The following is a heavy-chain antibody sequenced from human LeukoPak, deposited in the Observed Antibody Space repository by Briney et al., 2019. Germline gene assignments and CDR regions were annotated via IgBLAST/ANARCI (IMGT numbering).Heavy chain of an antibody. CDR1: GYSFTAFY. Sequence: GASLKVYCKASGYSFTAFYIHWVRHAPGQGLEWLGCIHPRSGNTSYEQKRQGRALMARDTSINTAYMDLRSLRSDDTAVYYSARDGEYGTGSYWGGCFDYWGQGIQVTVSS. CDR3: ARDGEYGTGSYWGGCFDY. D-gene: IGHD3-10*01. CDR2: IHPRSGNT. J-gene: IGHJ4*02. V-gene: IGHV1-2*02.